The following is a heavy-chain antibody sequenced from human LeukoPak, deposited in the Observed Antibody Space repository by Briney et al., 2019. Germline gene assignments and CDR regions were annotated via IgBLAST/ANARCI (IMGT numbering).Heavy chain of an antibody. D-gene: IGHD6-13*01. Sequence: GGSLRLSCAASGFSFSNYAMGWVRQAPGKELEWVSSVSGSGRSTYYADSVKGRFTISRDNSTNTVYLQMSSLRAEDTAVYYCAKSNGYRVYNWFDPWGQGTLVTVSS. V-gene: IGHV3-23*01. CDR3: AKSNGYRVYNWFDP. J-gene: IGHJ5*02. CDR1: GFSFSNYA. CDR2: VSGSGRST.